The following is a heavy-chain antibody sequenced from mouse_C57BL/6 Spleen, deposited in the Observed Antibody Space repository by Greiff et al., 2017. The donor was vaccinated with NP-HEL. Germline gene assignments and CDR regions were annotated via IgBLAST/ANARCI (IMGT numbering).Heavy chain of an antibody. J-gene: IGHJ1*03. CDR3: ARRDYGSGYFDV. CDR2: FHPYNDDT. V-gene: IGHV1-47*01. CDR1: GYTFTTYP. D-gene: IGHD1-1*01. Sequence: VKLMESGAELVKPGASVKMSCKASGYTFTTYPIEWMKQNHGKSLEWIGNFHPYNDDTKYNEKFKGKATLTVEKSSSTVYLELSRLTSDDSAVYYCARRDYGSGYFDVWGTGTTVTVSS.